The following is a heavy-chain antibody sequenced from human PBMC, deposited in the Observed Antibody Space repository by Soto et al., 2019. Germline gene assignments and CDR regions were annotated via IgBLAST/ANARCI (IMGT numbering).Heavy chain of an antibody. CDR1: GYTFTSYG. Sequence: ASVKVSCKASGYTFTSYGISWVRQAPGQGLEWMGWISAYNGNTNYAQKLQGRVTMTTDTSTSTAYMELRSLRSDDTAVYYCARDRPQYCSGGSCPTVYYYYYGMDVWGQGTTVTVSS. D-gene: IGHD2-15*01. V-gene: IGHV1-18*01. CDR3: ARDRPQYCSGGSCPTVYYYYYGMDV. CDR2: ISAYNGNT. J-gene: IGHJ6*02.